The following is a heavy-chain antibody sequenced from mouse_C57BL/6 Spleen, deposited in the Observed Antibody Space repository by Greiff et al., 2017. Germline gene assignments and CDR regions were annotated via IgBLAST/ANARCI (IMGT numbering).Heavy chain of an antibody. CDR2: IDPSDSYT. J-gene: IGHJ2*01. CDR1: GYTFTSYW. CDR3: ARISSSPYFDD. Sequence: QVQLQQPGAELVMPGASVKLSCKASGYTFTSYWMHWVKQRPGQGLEWLGEIDPSDSYTNYNQTFNGKSTFTVDQASSTAYMQLSSLTSEDSAVYYCARISSSPYFDDWGQGTTLTVSS. V-gene: IGHV1-69*01.